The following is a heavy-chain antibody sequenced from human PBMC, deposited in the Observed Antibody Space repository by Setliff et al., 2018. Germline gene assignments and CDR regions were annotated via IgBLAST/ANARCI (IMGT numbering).Heavy chain of an antibody. CDR1: GYTLSKYY. CDR3: ARGDYEAGWVIPPKFNYFGY. CDR2: INPSGGLT. J-gene: IGHJ4*02. Sequence: ASVKVSCKASGYTLSKYYMHWVRQAPGQGLEWMGIINPSGGLTKYADSLKGRFTISRDNSKNTLYLQMNSLRAEDTAVYYCARGDYEAGWVIPPKFNYFGYWGQGTLVTVSS. D-gene: IGHD3-16*01. V-gene: IGHV1-46*04.